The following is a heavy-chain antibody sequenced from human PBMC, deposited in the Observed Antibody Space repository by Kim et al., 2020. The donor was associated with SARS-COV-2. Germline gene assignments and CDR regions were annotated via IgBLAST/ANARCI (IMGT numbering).Heavy chain of an antibody. CDR1: GFTFSSYS. CDR2: ISSSSSYI. Sequence: GGSLRLSCAASGFTFSSYSMNWVRQAPGKGLEWVSSISSSSSYIYYADSVKGRFTISRDNAKNSLYLQMNSLRAEDTAVYYCARDGAAPYGGNSVFYFQHWGQGTLVTGSS. D-gene: IGHD4-17*01. CDR3: ARDGAAPYGGNSVFYFQH. V-gene: IGHV3-21*01. J-gene: IGHJ1*01.